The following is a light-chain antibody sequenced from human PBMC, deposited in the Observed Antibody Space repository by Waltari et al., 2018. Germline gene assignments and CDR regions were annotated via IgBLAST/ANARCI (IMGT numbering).Light chain of an antibody. Sequence: QSALTQPASVSGSPGQSITISCTGTSSDVGSYNLVSWYQQHPGKAPKLMIYEVSNRPSGVSNRFSGSTSGNTASLTISGLQAEDEADYYCCSYAGSSTSVFGTGTKVTVL. CDR2: EVS. CDR3: CSYAGSSTSV. J-gene: IGLJ1*01. CDR1: SSDVGSYNL. V-gene: IGLV2-23*02.